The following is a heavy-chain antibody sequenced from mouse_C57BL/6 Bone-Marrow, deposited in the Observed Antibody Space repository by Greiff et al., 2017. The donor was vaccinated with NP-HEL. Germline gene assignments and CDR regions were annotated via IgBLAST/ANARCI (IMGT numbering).Heavy chain of an antibody. Sequence: VQLQQSGPELVKPGASVKMSCKASGYTFTDYNMHWVKQSHGKSLEWIGYINPNNGGTSYNQKFKGKATLTVNKSSSTAYMELRSLTSEDSAVYYCAKGGQLRLPYYFDYWGQGTTLTVSS. D-gene: IGHD3-2*02. CDR2: INPNNGGT. J-gene: IGHJ2*01. CDR1: GYTFTDYN. V-gene: IGHV1-22*01. CDR3: AKGGQLRLPYYFDY.